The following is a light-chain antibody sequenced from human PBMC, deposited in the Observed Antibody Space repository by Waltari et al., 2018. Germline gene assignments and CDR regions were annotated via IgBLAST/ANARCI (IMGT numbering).Light chain of an antibody. CDR3: QDSDSTLSYT. CDR1: QNIGAS. V-gene: IGKV1-39*01. CDR2: AAS. J-gene: IGKJ3*01. Sequence: DIQMTQFPSSLSASVGDRVTITCRASQNIGASLNWYQQRPGKAPKLLIYAASTLHSEAPSRFSGSGSGTDFTLNISSLQPEDFATYYCQDSDSTLSYTFGPGTRVDV.